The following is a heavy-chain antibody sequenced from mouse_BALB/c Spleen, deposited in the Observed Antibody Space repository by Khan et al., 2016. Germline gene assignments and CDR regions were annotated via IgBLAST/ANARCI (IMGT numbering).Heavy chain of an antibody. CDR2: ISYSGST. CDR1: GYSITSDYA. CDR3: ASEADY. Sequence: EVQLQESGPGLVKPSQSLSLTCTVTGYSITSDYAWNWIRQSPGNKLEWMGYISYSGSTSYNPSFKSRISITLDTSKNKFFLQLNSVTTEDSATYYCASEADYWGQGTTLTVSS. V-gene: IGHV3-2*02. J-gene: IGHJ2*01.